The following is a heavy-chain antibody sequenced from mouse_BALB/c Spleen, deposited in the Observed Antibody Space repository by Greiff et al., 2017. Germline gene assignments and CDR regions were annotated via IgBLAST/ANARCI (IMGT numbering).Heavy chain of an antibody. Sequence: DVKLVESGAELVKPGASVKLSCTASGFNIKDTYMHWVKQRPEQGLEWIGRIDPANGNTKYDPKFQGKATITADTSSNTAYLQLSSLTSEDTAVYYCARGDYYGRWYFDVWGAGTTVTVSS. CDR3: ARGDYYGRWYFDV. V-gene: IGHV14-3*02. CDR1: GFNIKDTY. CDR2: IDPANGNT. J-gene: IGHJ1*01. D-gene: IGHD1-1*01.